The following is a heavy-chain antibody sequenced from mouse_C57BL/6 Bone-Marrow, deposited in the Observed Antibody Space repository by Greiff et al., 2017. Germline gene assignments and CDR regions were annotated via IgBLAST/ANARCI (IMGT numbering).Heavy chain of an antibody. J-gene: IGHJ3*01. V-gene: IGHV10-1*01. CDR1: GFSFNTYA. CDR2: IRSKSNHYAT. CDR3: VRQGPPSWLAD. Sequence: EVHLVESGGGLVQPKGSLTLSCAASGFSFNTYAMNWVRQAPGKGLEWVARIRSKSNHYATYSADSVKDSFTISRDDSESMLYLQMNNGKTEDTAMYYCVRQGPPSWLADGGQGTLVTVSA. D-gene: IGHD6-1*01.